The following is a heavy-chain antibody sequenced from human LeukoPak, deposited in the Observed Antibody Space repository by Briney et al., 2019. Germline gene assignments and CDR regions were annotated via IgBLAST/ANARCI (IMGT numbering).Heavy chain of an antibody. V-gene: IGHV3-49*03. CDR1: GFTFSSYA. CDR2: IRSKTYGATT. D-gene: IGHD3-22*01. CDR3: ARIFHPRAYENNGYNYVPFAY. Sequence: GGSLRLSCAASGFTFSSYAMSWFRQAPGKGLEWVGFIRSKTYGATTEYAASVKGRFTISRDDSKSIAYLQMNSLKTEDTAVDLCARIFHPRAYENNGYNYVPFAYWGQGTLVTVSS. J-gene: IGHJ4*02.